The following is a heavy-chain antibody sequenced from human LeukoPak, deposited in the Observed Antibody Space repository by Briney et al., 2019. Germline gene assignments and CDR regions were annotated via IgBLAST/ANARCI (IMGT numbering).Heavy chain of an antibody. J-gene: IGHJ6*02. CDR3: AREIRIEWDQLQTGRYYGMDV. CDR2: ISSSSSYI. D-gene: IGHD2-2*01. CDR1: GFTFSSYS. Sequence: GGSLRLSCAASGFTFSSYSMNWVRQAPGKGLEWVSSISSSSSYIYYADSVKGRFTISRDNAKNSLYLQMNSLRAEDTAVYYCAREIRIEWDQLQTGRYYGMDVWAKGPRSPSP. V-gene: IGHV3-21*01.